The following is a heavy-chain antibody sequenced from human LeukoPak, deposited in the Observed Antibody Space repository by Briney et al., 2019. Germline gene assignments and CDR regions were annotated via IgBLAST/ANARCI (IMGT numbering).Heavy chain of an antibody. CDR1: GFTFSSYA. Sequence: PGGSLRLSCAASGFTFSSYAMSWVRQAPGKGLEWVSAISGSGGSTYYADSVKGRFAISRDNSKNTLYLQMNSLRAEDTAVYYCAKDIALSRYYDSSGCYEHADAFDIWGQGTMVTVSS. D-gene: IGHD3-22*01. V-gene: IGHV3-23*01. CDR2: ISGSGGST. CDR3: AKDIALSRYYDSSGCYEHADAFDI. J-gene: IGHJ3*02.